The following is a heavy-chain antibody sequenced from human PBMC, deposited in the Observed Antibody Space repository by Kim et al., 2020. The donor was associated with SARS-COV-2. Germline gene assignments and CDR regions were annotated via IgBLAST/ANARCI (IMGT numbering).Heavy chain of an antibody. CDR1: GFIVSSNY. CDR2: IYSGGST. CDR3: ARDATDYGDYWSGYYYGMDV. D-gene: IGHD4-17*01. J-gene: IGHJ6*02. V-gene: IGHV3-66*01. Sequence: GGSLRLSCAASGFIVSSNYMSWVRQAPGKGLEWVSVIYSGGSTYYADSVKGRFTISRDNSKNMLYLQMNSLRAEDTAVYYCARDATDYGDYWSGYYYGMDVWGQGTPVTVSS.